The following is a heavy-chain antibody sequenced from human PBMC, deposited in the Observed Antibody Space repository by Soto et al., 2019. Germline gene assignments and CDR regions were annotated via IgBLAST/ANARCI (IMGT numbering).Heavy chain of an antibody. J-gene: IGHJ6*02. V-gene: IGHV3-30*18. CDR2: ISYDGSNK. Sequence: QVQLVESGGGVVQPGRSLRLSCAASGFTFSSYGMHWVRQAPGKGLEWVAVISYDGSNKYYADSVKGRFTISRDNSKNTLYLQMNSLRAEDTAVYYSAKEGSRSNYYYYGMDVWGQGTTVTVSS. D-gene: IGHD1-26*01. CDR1: GFTFSSYG. CDR3: AKEGSRSNYYYYGMDV.